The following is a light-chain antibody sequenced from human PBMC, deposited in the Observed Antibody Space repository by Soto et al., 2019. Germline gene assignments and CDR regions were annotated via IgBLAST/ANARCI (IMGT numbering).Light chain of an antibody. CDR1: QSVSSN. J-gene: IGKJ1*01. Sequence: EIVMTQSPATLSVSPGERATLSCRASQSVSSNLAWYQQKPGQAPRLLIYGASTRATGIPARFSGSGSGTEFTLTIRSLQSEDFAVYYWQQYNNWPTFGQGTKVEIK. V-gene: IGKV3-15*01. CDR3: QQYNNWPT. CDR2: GAS.